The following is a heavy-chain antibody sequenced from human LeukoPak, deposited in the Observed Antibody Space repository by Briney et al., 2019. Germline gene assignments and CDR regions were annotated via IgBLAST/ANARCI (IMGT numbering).Heavy chain of an antibody. Sequence: KAGGSLRLSCAASGFTFSNYAMHWVRQGLVKGLESMAVVSHDGIQTYYADSVKGRFTISRDNSKSTLFLQMNSLRAEDTAVYHCARDHSLDYGNWFHPWGQGTLVTVSS. D-gene: IGHD4-17*01. CDR1: GFTFSNYA. CDR3: ARDHSLDYGNWFHP. V-gene: IGHV3-30-3*01. CDR2: VSHDGIQT. J-gene: IGHJ5*02.